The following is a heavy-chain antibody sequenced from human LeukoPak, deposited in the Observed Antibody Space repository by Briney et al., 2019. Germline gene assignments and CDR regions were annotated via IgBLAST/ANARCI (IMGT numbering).Heavy chain of an antibody. CDR2: LWYDGSNE. V-gene: IGHV3-33*01. Sequence: PGTSLRLSCAASGFTFSAYVMHWVRQAPGKGLEWVAILWYDGSNEYYADSVKGRFTMSRDNSKNTLHLQMNSLRAEDTAVYYCARVRADGSGHDIDYWGRGTLVTVSS. D-gene: IGHD2-15*01. CDR1: GFTFSAYV. CDR3: ARVRADGSGHDIDY. J-gene: IGHJ4*02.